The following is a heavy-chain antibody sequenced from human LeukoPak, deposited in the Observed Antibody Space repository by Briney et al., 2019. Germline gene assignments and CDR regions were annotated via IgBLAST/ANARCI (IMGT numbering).Heavy chain of an antibody. D-gene: IGHD1-14*01. CDR2: VYPAGSRI. CDR3: ARRKFSDTWFDP. J-gene: IGHJ5*02. V-gene: IGHV5-51*01. Sequence: GESLKISCKGSEYDFANYWIGWVRPMPGKDLEWMGIVYPAGSRIHYSPSFQGQVTMSVDRSISTAYLQWTSLKASDTAMYFCARRKFSDTWFDPWGQGTLVTVSS. CDR1: EYDFANYW.